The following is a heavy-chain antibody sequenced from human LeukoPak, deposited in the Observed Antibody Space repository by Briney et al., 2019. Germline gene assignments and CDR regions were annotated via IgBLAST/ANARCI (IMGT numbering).Heavy chain of an antibody. D-gene: IGHD3-3*01. CDR1: GFTFSDCY. CDR3: AREYYDFWSGYYPYFDY. CDR2: ISSSGSTI. Sequence: GGSLRLSCAASGFTFSDCYMSWIRQAPGKGLEWVSYISSSGSTIYYADSVKGRFTISRDNAKNSLYLQMNSLRAEDTAVYYCAREYYDFWSGYYPYFDYWGQGTLVTVSS. V-gene: IGHV3-11*01. J-gene: IGHJ4*02.